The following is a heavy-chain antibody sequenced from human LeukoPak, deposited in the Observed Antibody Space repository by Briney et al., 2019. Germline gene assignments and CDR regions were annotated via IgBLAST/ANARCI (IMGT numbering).Heavy chain of an antibody. V-gene: IGHV3-33*01. CDR1: GFTFSSYG. Sequence: GRSLRLSCVASGFTFSSYGTHWVRQAPGKGLEWVADIWYDGKNEHFADSVKGRFTISRDNSKNTLYLQMNSLRAEDTAVYYCARDCHCTNGVYHNLPGMDVWGQGTTVTVSS. D-gene: IGHD2-8*01. CDR2: IWYDGKNE. J-gene: IGHJ6*02. CDR3: ARDCHCTNGVYHNLPGMDV.